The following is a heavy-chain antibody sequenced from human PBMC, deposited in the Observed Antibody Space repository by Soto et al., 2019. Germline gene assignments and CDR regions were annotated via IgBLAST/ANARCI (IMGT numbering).Heavy chain of an antibody. CDR2: IYYSGSA. V-gene: IGHV4-59*01. CDR3: ARAVGWLQPFDY. D-gene: IGHD5-12*01. J-gene: IGHJ4*02. Sequence: SATLSLTCTVSCGSIISYYWIWIRQPPGKGLEWIGYIYYSGSANYNPSLKSRVTISVDTSKNQFSLKLSSVTAADTAVYYCARAVGWLQPFDYWGQGTLVTVSS. CDR1: CGSIISYY.